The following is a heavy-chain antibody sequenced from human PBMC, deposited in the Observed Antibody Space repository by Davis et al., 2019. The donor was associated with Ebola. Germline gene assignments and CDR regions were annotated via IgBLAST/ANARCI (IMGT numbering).Heavy chain of an antibody. J-gene: IGHJ3*02. Sequence: GESLKISCAASGFTFSSYSMNWVRQAPGKGLEWVSSISSSSSYIYYADSVKGRFTISRDNAKNSLYLQMNSLRAEDTAVYYCAKDTPPWETGAYDIWGQGTMVTVSS. CDR3: AKDTPPWETGAYDI. V-gene: IGHV3-21*01. D-gene: IGHD1-26*01. CDR1: GFTFSSYS. CDR2: ISSSSSYI.